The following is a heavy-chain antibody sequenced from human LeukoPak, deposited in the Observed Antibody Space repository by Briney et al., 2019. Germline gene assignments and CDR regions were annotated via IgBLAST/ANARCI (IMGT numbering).Heavy chain of an antibody. CDR1: GYTFTSYG. V-gene: IGHV1-18*01. CDR2: ISAYNGDT. Sequence: ASVKVSCKASGYTFTSYGISWVRQAPGQGLEWMGWISAYNGDTNYAQKLQGRVTMTTDTSTSTAYMELRSLRSDDTAVYYCARIGYCSSTSCYHLDYWGQGTLVTVSS. J-gene: IGHJ4*02. D-gene: IGHD2-2*01. CDR3: ARIGYCSSTSCYHLDY.